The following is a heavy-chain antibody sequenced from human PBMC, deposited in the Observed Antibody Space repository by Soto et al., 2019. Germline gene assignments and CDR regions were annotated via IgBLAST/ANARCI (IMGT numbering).Heavy chain of an antibody. J-gene: IGHJ4*02. CDR3: ARGRFMRLMSDS. D-gene: IGHD2-8*01. CDR1: GLNIIVYW. CDR2: IEQDGGEE. Sequence: GGSMRLSCAASGLNIIVYWMSWVRPATGIGLEWLANIEQDGGEEYYVDSVKGRATISRDTAKNSLSLQMSTLSAADTAVYYCARGRFMRLMSDSWGQGTPVTVSS. V-gene: IGHV3-7*01.